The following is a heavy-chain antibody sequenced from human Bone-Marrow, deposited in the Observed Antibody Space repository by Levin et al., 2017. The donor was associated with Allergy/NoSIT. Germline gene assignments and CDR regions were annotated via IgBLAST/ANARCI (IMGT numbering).Heavy chain of an antibody. CDR1: GFTFSSYG. CDR3: ARDMKVRGTTTSSWFDP. J-gene: IGHJ5*02. V-gene: IGHV3-33*01. D-gene: IGHD3-10*01. Sequence: PGGSLRLSCAASGFTFSSYGMHWVRQAPGKGLEWVAVIWYDGSNKDYADSVKGRFTISRDNSKNTLYLQMNSLRAEDTAVYYCARDMKVRGTTTSSWFDPWGQGTLVTVSS. CDR2: IWYDGSNK.